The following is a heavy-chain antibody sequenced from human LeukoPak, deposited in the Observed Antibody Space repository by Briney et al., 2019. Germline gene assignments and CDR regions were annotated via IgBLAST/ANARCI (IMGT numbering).Heavy chain of an antibody. Sequence: SETLSLTCTVSGGSISSYYWSWIRQPPGKGLEWIGYIYYSGSTNYNPSLKSRVTISVDTSKNQFSLKLSSVTAADTAVYYCARLQGSGGYNANWFDPWGQGTLVTVSS. CDR3: ARLQGSGGYNANWFDP. V-gene: IGHV4-59*08. J-gene: IGHJ5*02. CDR2: IYYSGST. CDR1: GGSISSYY. D-gene: IGHD5-24*01.